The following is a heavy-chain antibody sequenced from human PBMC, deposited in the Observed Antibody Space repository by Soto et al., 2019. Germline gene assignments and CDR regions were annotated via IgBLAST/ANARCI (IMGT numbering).Heavy chain of an antibody. J-gene: IGHJ4*02. CDR2: MSGGGGST. CDR3: ARHKDIVAMFDY. D-gene: IGHD5-12*01. CDR1: GFAFSNYA. Sequence: PGGSLRLSCAASGFAFSNYAMSWVRQAPGKGLEWVSAMSGGGGSTYYADSVKGRFTISRDNSKNTLYLQMNSLRAEDTAVYYCARHKDIVAMFDYCGQGPLVTVSS. V-gene: IGHV3-23*01.